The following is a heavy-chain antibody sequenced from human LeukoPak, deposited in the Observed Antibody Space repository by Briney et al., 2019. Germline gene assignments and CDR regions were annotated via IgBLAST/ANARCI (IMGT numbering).Heavy chain of an antibody. Sequence: GASVKVSCKASGYIFTGYYMHWLRQAPGQGLEWMGWINPNSGDTNFVQKFQGRVTMTRDTSISTVYMELNSLRSDDTAVYYCARASDSSGYFNWFDPWGQGTLVIVSS. CDR1: GYIFTGYY. V-gene: IGHV1-2*02. J-gene: IGHJ5*02. CDR3: ARASDSSGYFNWFDP. D-gene: IGHD3-22*01. CDR2: INPNSGDT.